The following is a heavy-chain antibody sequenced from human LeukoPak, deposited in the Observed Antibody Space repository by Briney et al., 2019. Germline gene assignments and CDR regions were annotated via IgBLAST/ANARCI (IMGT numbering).Heavy chain of an antibody. CDR3: ASTDSSGYYYIGDY. Sequence: SVKVSCKASGGTFSSYAISWVRQAPGQGLEWMGGIIPIFGTANYAQKFQGRVTITADESTSTAYMELSSLRSEDTAVYYCASTDSSGYYYIGDYWGQGTLVTVSS. CDR1: GGTFSSYA. J-gene: IGHJ4*01. CDR2: IIPIFGTA. D-gene: IGHD3-22*01. V-gene: IGHV1-69*13.